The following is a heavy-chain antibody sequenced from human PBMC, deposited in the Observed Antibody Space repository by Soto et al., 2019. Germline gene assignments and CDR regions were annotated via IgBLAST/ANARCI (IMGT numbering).Heavy chain of an antibody. D-gene: IGHD3-3*01. J-gene: IGHJ4*02. Sequence: QVQLVESGGGVVQPGRSLRLSCAASGFTFSSYGMHWVRQAPGKGLEWVAVIWYDGSNKYYADSVKGRFTISRDNSKNTLYLQMNSLRAEDTAVYYCARDPSIRFLFPHDDYWGQGTLVTVSS. V-gene: IGHV3-33*01. CDR1: GFTFSSYG. CDR2: IWYDGSNK. CDR3: ARDPSIRFLFPHDDY.